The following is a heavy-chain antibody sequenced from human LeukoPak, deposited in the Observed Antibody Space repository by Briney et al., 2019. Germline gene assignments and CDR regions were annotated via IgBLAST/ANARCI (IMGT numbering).Heavy chain of an antibody. Sequence: GGSLRFSCAASGFTFSSYSMNWVRQAPGKGLEWVSSISSSSSYIYYADSVKGRFTISRDNAKNSLYLQMNSLRAEDTAVYYCARDFGSTSCGYWGQGTLVTVSS. CDR1: GFTFSSYS. CDR2: ISSSSSYI. J-gene: IGHJ4*02. V-gene: IGHV3-21*01. CDR3: ARDFGSTSCGY. D-gene: IGHD2-2*01.